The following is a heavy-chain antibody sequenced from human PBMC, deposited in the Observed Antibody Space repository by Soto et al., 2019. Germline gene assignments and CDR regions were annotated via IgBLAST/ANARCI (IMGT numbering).Heavy chain of an antibody. Sequence: QVQLVQSGAEVKKPGPSVKVSCKASGYTFTSYGISWVRQAPGQGLEWMGWISAYNGNTNSAQKLQGRVTMTTDTSASRAYMELRSLRSDDTAVYYWAGGEWSRDALDIWGQGTMVTVSS. CDR3: AGGEWSRDALDI. CDR2: ISAYNGNT. V-gene: IGHV1-18*01. CDR1: GYTFTSYG. D-gene: IGHD3-3*01. J-gene: IGHJ3*02.